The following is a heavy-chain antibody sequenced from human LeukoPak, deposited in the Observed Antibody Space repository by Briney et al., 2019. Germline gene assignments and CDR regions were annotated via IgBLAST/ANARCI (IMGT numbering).Heavy chain of an antibody. CDR2: IYNGDNT. D-gene: IGHD2-2*01. CDR3: ARGRKYCSSTSSCYAGDFDY. CDR1: GFTVSSNY. J-gene: IGHJ4*02. V-gene: IGHV3-66*01. Sequence: PGGSLRLSCAVSGFTVSSNYMTWVRQAPGKGLEWVSFIYNGDNTYYADSVKGRFTISRDNSKNTLCLQMNSLRAEDTAVYYCARGRKYCSSTSSCYAGDFDYWGQGTLVTVSS.